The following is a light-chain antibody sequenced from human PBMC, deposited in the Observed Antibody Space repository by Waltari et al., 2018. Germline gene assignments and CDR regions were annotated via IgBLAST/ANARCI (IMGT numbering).Light chain of an antibody. V-gene: IGLV2-14*03. J-gene: IGLJ2*01. CDR2: DVN. CDR3: SAYTTGRNIV. CDR1: GSDLGSYNF. Sequence: QSALTQPASVSVSPGQSITISCTGTGSDLGSYNFVSWYQQQPHKAPRLIMYDVNSRPSGVSIRCSGSKSGTTASLTISDLQGEDEADYYCSAYTTGRNIVFGGGTKLTVL.